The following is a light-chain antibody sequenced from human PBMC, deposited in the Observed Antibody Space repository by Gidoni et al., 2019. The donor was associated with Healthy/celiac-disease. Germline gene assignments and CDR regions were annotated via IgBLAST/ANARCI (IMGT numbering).Light chain of an antibody. CDR2: DAS. V-gene: IGKV3-11*01. CDR1: QSVSSY. Sequence: IVLTQSPATLPLSPGERPTLSCRASQSVSSYLAWYQQKPGQAPRLLIYDASNRATGIPARFSGSGSGTDFTLTISSLEPEDFAVYYCQQRSNWPFTVGPGTKVDIK. J-gene: IGKJ3*01. CDR3: QQRSNWPFT.